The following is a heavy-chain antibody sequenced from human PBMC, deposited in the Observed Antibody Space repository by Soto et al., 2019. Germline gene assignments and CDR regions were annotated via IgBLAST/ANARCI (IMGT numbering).Heavy chain of an antibody. Sequence: ASGKVSCKARADTFTCYYMHWVRQARGHGRGWRGVTITTGGSIRNEQTFQGRVPITRATSKSTVSMELQGLTSEATAVYYCARSSGAVYGIIIDGTNWIDPWGQGTPVTVSS. J-gene: IGHJ5*02. CDR2: TITTGGSI. CDR3: ARSSGAVYGIIIDGTNWIDP. CDR1: ADTFTCYY. V-gene: IGHV1-46*01. D-gene: IGHD3-10*01.